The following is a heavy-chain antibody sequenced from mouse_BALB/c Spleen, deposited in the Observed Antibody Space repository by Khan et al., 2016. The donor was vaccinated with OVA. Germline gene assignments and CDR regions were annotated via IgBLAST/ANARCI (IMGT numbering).Heavy chain of an antibody. CDR2: ISPGSGDT. CDR3: ARRNYFGYTFAD. Sequence: VQLQASGAELARPGASVKLSCKASGYTFTDYYINWVKQRTGQGLEWIGEISPGSGDTYYNDKFKGQATLTADKSSSTAYMQLSSLTSEASAVYFCARRNYFGYTFADWGQGTLVTVSA. V-gene: IGHV1-77*01. D-gene: IGHD1-2*01. CDR1: GYTFTDYY. J-gene: IGHJ3*01.